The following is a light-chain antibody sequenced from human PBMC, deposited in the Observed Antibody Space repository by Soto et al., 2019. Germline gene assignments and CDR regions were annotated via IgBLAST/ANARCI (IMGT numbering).Light chain of an antibody. CDR3: QQYGNWPLT. CDR2: GAS. V-gene: IGKV3-15*01. CDR1: QSVSSN. Sequence: EIVMTQSPATLSVSPGERATLSCRASQSVSSNLAWHQQKPGQAPRLLIYGASTRAIGIPARFSGSGSGTEFTLTISSLQSEDFAVYYCQQYGNWPLTFGGGTKVEIK. J-gene: IGKJ4*01.